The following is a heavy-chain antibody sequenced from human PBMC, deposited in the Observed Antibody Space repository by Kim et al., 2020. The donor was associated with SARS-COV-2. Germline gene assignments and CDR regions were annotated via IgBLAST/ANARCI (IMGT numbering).Heavy chain of an antibody. V-gene: IGHV4-59*08. Sequence: SETLSLTCTVSGASISGYHWSWIRQSPEKPLEWIGKIYGSGSTSYNPSFKSRVTISVDTSKNQFSLKLDSVTAADTAVYYCARRGYFDSWGQGTLVTVSS. CDR1: GASISGYH. J-gene: IGHJ4*02. CDR3: ARRGYFDS. CDR2: IYGSGST.